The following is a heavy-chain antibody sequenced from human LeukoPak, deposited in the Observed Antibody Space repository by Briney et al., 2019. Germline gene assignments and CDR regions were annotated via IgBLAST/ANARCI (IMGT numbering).Heavy chain of an antibody. CDR3: ASGQLPNALGDY. D-gene: IGHD2-2*01. V-gene: IGHV1-69*01. CDR2: IIPIFGTA. CDR1: GGTFSSYA. J-gene: IGHJ4*02. Sequence: SVKVSCKASGGTFSSYAISWVRQAPGQGLEWMGGIIPIFGTANYAQKFQGRVTITADESTSTAYMELRSLRSDDTAVYYCASGQLPNALGDYWGQGTLVTVSS.